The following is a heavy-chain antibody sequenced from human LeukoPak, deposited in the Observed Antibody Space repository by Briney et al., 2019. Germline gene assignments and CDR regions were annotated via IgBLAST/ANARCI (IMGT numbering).Heavy chain of an antibody. CDR2: ISSSGSTI. J-gene: IGHJ6*04. CDR3: AELGITMIGGV. V-gene: IGHV3-48*03. Sequence: GGSLRLSCAASGFTFSSYAMNWVRQAPGKGLKWVSYISSSGSTIYYADSVKGRFTISRDNAKNSLYLQMNSLRAEDTAVYYCAELGITMIGGVWGKGTTVSISS. CDR1: GFTFSSYA. D-gene: IGHD3-10*02.